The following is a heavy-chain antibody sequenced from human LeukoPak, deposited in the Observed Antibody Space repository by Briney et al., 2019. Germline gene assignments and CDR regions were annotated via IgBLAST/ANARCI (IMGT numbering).Heavy chain of an antibody. CDR1: GFTFSSYG. D-gene: IGHD6-13*01. CDR2: ISYDGSNK. J-gene: IGHJ6*03. CDR3: AKEGSSWDHYYYYYMDV. V-gene: IGHV3-30*18. Sequence: GGSLRLSCAASGFTFSSYGMHWVRQAPGKGLEWVAVISYDGSNKNYADSVKGRFTISRDNSKNTLYLQMNSLRAEDTAVYYCAKEGSSWDHYYYYYMDVWGKGTTVTVSS.